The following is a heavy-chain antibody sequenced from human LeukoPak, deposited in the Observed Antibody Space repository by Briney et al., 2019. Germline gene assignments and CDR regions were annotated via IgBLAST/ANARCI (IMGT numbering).Heavy chain of an antibody. CDR1: GFTFDDHG. CDR2: INWNGGST. Sequence: GGSLRLSCAASGFTFDDHGMNWVRQAPGKGLEWVSGINWNGGSTFYADSVKGRFTISRDNAKNALYLQMNSLTDEDTSLYHCARDRSYGSFDFWGQGTLVTVSS. D-gene: IGHD5-18*01. J-gene: IGHJ4*02. V-gene: IGHV3-20*01. CDR3: ARDRSYGSFDF.